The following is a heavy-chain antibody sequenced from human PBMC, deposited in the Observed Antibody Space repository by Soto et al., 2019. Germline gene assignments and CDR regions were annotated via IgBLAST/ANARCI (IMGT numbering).Heavy chain of an antibody. CDR1: GFTFDDYA. J-gene: IGHJ4*02. CDR3: AKAPWGVRGVIIWYFDY. CDR2: ISWNSGSI. V-gene: IGHV3-9*01. D-gene: IGHD3-10*01. Sequence: GGCLRLSCAASGFTFDDYAMHWVRQAPGKGLEWVSGISWNSGSIGYADSVKGRFTISRDNAKNSLYLQMNSRRAEDTALYYCAKAPWGVRGVIIWYFDYWGQGTLVTVS.